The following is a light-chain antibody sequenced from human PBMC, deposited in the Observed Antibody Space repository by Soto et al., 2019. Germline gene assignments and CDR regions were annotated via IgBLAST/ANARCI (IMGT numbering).Light chain of an antibody. CDR1: QSFGNF. CDR2: DAS. J-gene: IGKJ1*01. V-gene: IGKV3-11*01. CDR3: QQRSNWPLTWT. Sequence: EVVLTQSPAILSLSPGERATLSCMAIQSFGNFLTWYQQKPGQAPRLLIYDASTRATGIPARFSGSGSGTDFTLTISSLEPEDFAVYYCQQRSNWPLTWTFGQGTKVDIK.